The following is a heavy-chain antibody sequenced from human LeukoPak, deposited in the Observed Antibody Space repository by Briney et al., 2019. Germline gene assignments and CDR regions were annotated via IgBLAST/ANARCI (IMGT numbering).Heavy chain of an antibody. CDR1: GFTFSSYG. V-gene: IGHV3-30*18. CDR2: ISYDGSNK. D-gene: IGHD3-10*01. CDR3: AKTSSYGSRLYYYYGMDV. J-gene: IGHJ6*02. Sequence: QSGGSLRLSCAASGFTFSSYGMHWVRQAPGKGLEWVAVISYDGSNKYYADSVKGRFTISRDNSKNTLYLQMNSLRAEDTAVYYCAKTSSYGSRLYYYYGMDVWGQGTTVIVSS.